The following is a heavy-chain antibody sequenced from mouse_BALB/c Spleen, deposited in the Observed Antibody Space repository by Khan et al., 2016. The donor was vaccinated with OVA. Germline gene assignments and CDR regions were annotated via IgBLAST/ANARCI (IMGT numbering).Heavy chain of an antibody. D-gene: IGHD2-3*01. Sequence: VQLKESGPGLVKPSQSLSLTSTVTGYSITSDYAWNWIRQFPGNKLEWMGYISSSGSTNYNPAHKSRISITRDTSKNQFFLQLNSVTTEDTATYYCARDGSRYNYAMDYWGQGTSVTVSS. CDR2: ISSSGST. CDR1: GYSITSDYA. J-gene: IGHJ4*01. CDR3: ARDGSRYNYAMDY. V-gene: IGHV3-2*02.